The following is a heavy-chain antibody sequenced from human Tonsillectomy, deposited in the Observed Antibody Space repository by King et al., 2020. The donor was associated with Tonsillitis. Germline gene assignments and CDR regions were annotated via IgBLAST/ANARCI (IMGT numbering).Heavy chain of an antibody. CDR1: GFSLSTSGVG. Sequence: TLQESGPTLVKPPQTLTLTCTFSGFSLSTSGVGVGWIRQPPGQALEWLALIYWNDDKRYSPSLKSRLTITKDTSKNQVVLTMTNMDPVDTATYYCAHSSGWDGSFDYWGQGTLVTVSS. CDR2: IYWNDDK. V-gene: IGHV2-5*01. J-gene: IGHJ4*02. D-gene: IGHD6-19*01. CDR3: AHSSGWDGSFDY.